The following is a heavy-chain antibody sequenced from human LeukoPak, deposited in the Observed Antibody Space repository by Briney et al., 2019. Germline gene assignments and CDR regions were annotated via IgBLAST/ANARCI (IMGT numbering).Heavy chain of an antibody. CDR2: IWYDGSNK. CDR1: GFTFSSYW. CDR3: AKVVTYYGSGSYNY. J-gene: IGHJ4*02. V-gene: IGHV3-33*06. Sequence: PGGSLRLSCAASGFTFSSYWMSWVRQAPGKGLEWVAVIWYDGSNKYYADSVKGRFTISRDNSKNTLYLQMNALRAEDTAVYYCAKVVTYYGSGSYNYWGQGTLVTVSS. D-gene: IGHD3-10*01.